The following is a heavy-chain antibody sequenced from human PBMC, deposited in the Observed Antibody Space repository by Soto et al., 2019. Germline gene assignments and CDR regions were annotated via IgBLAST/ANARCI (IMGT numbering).Heavy chain of an antibody. CDR3: ASRHLADCSGTSCLYYFDY. J-gene: IGHJ4*02. D-gene: IGHD2-2*01. CDR2: ISRSGETI. V-gene: IGHV3-48*04. Sequence: EVRLVESGGGLVQPGGSLRLSCAASGITFSGFTMNWVRQAPGRGLEWVSYISRSGETIYYADSVKGRFTISRDNAENSLYLQMNSLRAEDTAVYDCASRHLADCSGTSCLYYFDYWGRGALVTVSS. CDR1: GITFSGFT.